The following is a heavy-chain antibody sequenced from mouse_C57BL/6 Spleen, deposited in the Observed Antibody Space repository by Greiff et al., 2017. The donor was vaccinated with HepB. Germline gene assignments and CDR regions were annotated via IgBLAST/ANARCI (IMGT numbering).Heavy chain of an antibody. CDR2: INPNNGGT. J-gene: IGHJ4*01. CDR3: ARWAWYYAMDY. V-gene: IGHV1-18*01. Sequence: EVKVVESGPELVKPGASVKIPCKASGYTFTDYNMDWVKQSHGKSLEWIGDINPNNGGTIYNQKFKGKATLTVDKSSSTAYMELRSLTSEDTAVYYCARWAWYYAMDYWGQGTSVTVSS. CDR1: GYTFTDYN.